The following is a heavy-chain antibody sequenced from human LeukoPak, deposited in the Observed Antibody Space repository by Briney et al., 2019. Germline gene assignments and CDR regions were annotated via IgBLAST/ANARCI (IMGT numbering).Heavy chain of an antibody. CDR1: GFTFSSYA. D-gene: IGHD3-22*01. CDR2: ISYDGSNK. J-gene: IGHJ4*02. Sequence: QTGGSLRLSCAASGFTFSSYAMHWVRQAPGKGLEWVAVISYDGSNKYYADSVKGRFTISRDNSKNTLYLKMNSLRAEDTAVYYCARDQYYYDSSGYYSSFDYWGQGTLVTVSS. V-gene: IGHV3-30-3*01. CDR3: ARDQYYYDSSGYYSSFDY.